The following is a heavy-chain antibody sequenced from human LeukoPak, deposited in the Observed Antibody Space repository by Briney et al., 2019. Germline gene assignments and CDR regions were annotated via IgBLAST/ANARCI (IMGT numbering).Heavy chain of an antibody. CDR3: ARGGLETAVKYFFDY. J-gene: IGHJ4*02. Sequence: PGGSLRLSCAASGFTVSSNYVSWVRQAPGKGLEWVSTIYRGGSTYYADSVKGRFTISRDNSKNTVYLQINTLGVEDTAVYYCARGGLETAVKYFFDYWGQGTLITVSS. D-gene: IGHD1-1*01. V-gene: IGHV3-66*01. CDR1: GFTVSSNY. CDR2: IYRGGST.